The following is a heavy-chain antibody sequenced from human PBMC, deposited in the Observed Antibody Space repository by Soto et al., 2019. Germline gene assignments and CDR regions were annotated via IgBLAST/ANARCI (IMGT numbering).Heavy chain of an antibody. V-gene: IGHV3-23*01. D-gene: IGHD3-10*01. CDR2: ISGSGGST. CDR3: AKGGAGSPYYYYGMDV. J-gene: IGHJ6*02. CDR1: GFTFSSYA. Sequence: EVQLLESGGGLVQPGGSLRLSCAASGFTFSSYAMSWVRQAPGKGLEWVSAISGSGGSTYYADSVKGRFTSSRDNSKNTLYLQMNSLRAEDTAVYYCAKGGAGSPYYYYGMDVWGQGTTVTVSS.